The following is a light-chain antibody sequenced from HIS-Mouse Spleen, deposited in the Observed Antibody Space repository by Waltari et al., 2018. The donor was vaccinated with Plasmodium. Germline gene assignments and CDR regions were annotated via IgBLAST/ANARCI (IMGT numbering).Light chain of an antibody. CDR1: QSLVHSDGNTY. V-gene: IGKV2-30*02. Sequence: VVMTQSPLSLPVTLGQPASISCRSSQSLVHSDGNTYLNWFQQRPGKSPRRLIYKVSNRDSGVPDRFSGSGSGTDFTLKISRVEAEDVGVYYCMQGTHWPWTFGQGTKVEIK. CDR3: MQGTHWPWT. J-gene: IGKJ1*01. CDR2: KVS.